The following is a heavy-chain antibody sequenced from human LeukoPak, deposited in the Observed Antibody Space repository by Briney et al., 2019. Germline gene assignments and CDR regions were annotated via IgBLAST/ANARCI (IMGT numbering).Heavy chain of an antibody. J-gene: IGHJ6*03. CDR3: ARTTEGGYTYDYFYYYYMDV. V-gene: IGHV3-23*01. CDR1: GFTFSSYA. D-gene: IGHD5-18*01. CDR2: ISGSGGST. Sequence: AGGSLRLSCAASGFTFSSYAMSWVRQAPGKGLEWVSAISGSGGSTYYADSVKGRFTISRDNSKNTMYVQMNSLRAEDTAVYYCARTTEGGYTYDYFYYYYMDVWGKGTTVTISS.